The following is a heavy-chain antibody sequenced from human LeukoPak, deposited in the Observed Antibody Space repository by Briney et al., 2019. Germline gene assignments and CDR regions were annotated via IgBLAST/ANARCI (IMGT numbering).Heavy chain of an antibody. CDR2: ITDSGGGT. J-gene: IGHJ4*02. CDR1: GFTFSSYS. Sequence: GGSLRLSCAASGFTFSSYSMSRVRQAPGKGLEWVSAITDSGGGTYYADSVKGRFTISRYNSKNTLYLQMNSLRVEDTAVYYCAKDSPVLTYWGQGTLVTVSS. V-gene: IGHV3-23*01. CDR3: AKDSPVLTY.